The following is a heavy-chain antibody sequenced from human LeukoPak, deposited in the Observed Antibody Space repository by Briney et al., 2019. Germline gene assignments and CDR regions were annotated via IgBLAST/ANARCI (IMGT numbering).Heavy chain of an antibody. CDR2: ISITSSSI. D-gene: IGHD3-16*01. CDR3: ARDQGGEGTDY. V-gene: IGHV3-48*01. J-gene: IGHJ4*02. Sequence: GGSLRLSCAASGFTFSSYSMHWVRLAPGKGLEWVSYISITSSSITYADSVKGRFTISRDNAKNSLYLHMNSLRADDTAVYFCARDQGGEGTDYWGQGTLVTVSS. CDR1: GFTFSSYS.